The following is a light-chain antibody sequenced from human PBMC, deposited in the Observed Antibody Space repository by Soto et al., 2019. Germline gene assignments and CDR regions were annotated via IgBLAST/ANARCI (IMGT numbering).Light chain of an antibody. CDR1: QSLLHSDGYNY. Sequence: DIVMTQSPLSLPVTPGEPASISCRSSQSLLHSDGYNYLDWYLQKPGHSPQLLIYLGSLRAGGVPDRVSGSGSGTDFTFTISRVEAEDIGVYYCMQVPQTPPYSFGQGTQLEI. CDR2: LGS. CDR3: MQVPQTPPYS. J-gene: IGKJ2*01. V-gene: IGKV2-28*01.